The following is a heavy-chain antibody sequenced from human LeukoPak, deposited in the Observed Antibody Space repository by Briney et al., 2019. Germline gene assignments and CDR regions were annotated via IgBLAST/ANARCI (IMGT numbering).Heavy chain of an antibody. CDR1: GGSFSGYS. CDR3: ARELKVTTLITASFDY. CDR2: INYSGRT. D-gene: IGHD4-17*01. V-gene: IGHV4-34*01. Sequence: SETLSLTCAVYGGSFSGYSWSWIRQPPGKGLEWIGEINYSGRTNYNPSLKSRVTMSLDTSNNQFSLKLSSVTAADTAVYYCARELKVTTLITASFDYWGQGSLVTVSS. J-gene: IGHJ4*02.